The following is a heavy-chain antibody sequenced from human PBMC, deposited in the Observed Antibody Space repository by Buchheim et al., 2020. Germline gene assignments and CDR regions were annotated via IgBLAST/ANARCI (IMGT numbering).Heavy chain of an antibody. D-gene: IGHD6-19*01. Sequence: EVQLVESGGGLVQPGGSLRLSCAAAGFTLSNYWMHWVRQTPGKGLVWVSRINSDGSSTGYADSVRGRFTISRANAKNTLSLQMNSLRAEDTAVYYCARAKGLDLDYWGQGTL. CDR2: INSDGSST. CDR3: ARAKGLDLDY. CDR1: GFTLSNYW. J-gene: IGHJ4*02. V-gene: IGHV3-74*01.